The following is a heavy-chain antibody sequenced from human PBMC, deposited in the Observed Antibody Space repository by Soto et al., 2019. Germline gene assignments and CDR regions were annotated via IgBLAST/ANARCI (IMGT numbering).Heavy chain of an antibody. D-gene: IGHD2-15*01. CDR2: IYYSENT. CDR1: GVSISSGDYY. J-gene: IGHJ4*02. CDR3: ARAAPRYCSGGSCYSGRAY. V-gene: IGHV4-30-4*01. Sequence: SETLSLTCTVSGVSISSGDYYWSWIRQTPGKGLEWIGYIYYSENTYYNPSLKSRVAISGDTSKNQFSLRLSSVTAADTAVYYCARAAPRYCSGGSCYSGRAYWGQGTLVTVSS.